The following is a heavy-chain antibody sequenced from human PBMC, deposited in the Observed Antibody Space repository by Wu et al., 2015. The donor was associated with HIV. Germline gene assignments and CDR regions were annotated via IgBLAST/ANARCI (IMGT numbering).Heavy chain of an antibody. V-gene: IGHV1-2*02. Sequence: QVQLVQSGAEVKKPGASVKVSCKASGYTFTAYYVHWVRQAPGQGLEWLGWIQPNSGGTRYAQTFRDRLTMTRDLSISTIYMELSRLKFDDTAVYYCAERLREWGQGSLIAVSS. D-gene: IGHD5-24*01. CDR1: GYTFTAYY. CDR3: AERLRE. CDR2: IQPNSGGT. J-gene: IGHJ4*02.